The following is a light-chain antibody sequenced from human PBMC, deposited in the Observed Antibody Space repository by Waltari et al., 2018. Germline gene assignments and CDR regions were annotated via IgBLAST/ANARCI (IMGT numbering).Light chain of an antibody. CDR1: QTISSK. CDR3: QQYKHYSET. Sequence: DIQMTQSPSTLSASVGDRVTITCRASQTISSKLAWFQQKPGKAPKLLIYKASNLERGVPSRFSGSGSGTEFTLTISGLQPDDFATYYSQQYKHYSETFGQGTKVEIK. J-gene: IGKJ1*01. CDR2: KAS. V-gene: IGKV1-5*03.